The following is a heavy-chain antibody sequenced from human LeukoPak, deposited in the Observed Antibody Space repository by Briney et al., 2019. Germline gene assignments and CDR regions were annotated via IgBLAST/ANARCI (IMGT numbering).Heavy chain of an antibody. D-gene: IGHD3-10*01. CDR2: ISGSGGST. CDR1: GFTFSSYA. V-gene: IGHV3-23*01. Sequence: PGESLRLSCAASGFTFSSYAMSWVRQAPGKGLEWVSAISGSGGSTYYADSVKGRFTISRDNSKNTLYLQMNSLRAEDTAVYYCARDFETGGYYYCGMDVWGQGTTVTVSS. J-gene: IGHJ6*02. CDR3: ARDFETGGYYYCGMDV.